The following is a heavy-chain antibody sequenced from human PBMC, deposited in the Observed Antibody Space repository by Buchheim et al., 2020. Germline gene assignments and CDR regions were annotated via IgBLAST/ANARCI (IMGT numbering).Heavy chain of an antibody. V-gene: IGHV3-23*01. Sequence: EVQLLESGGGLVQPGGSLRLSCAASGFTFSSYAMSWVRQAPGKGLEWVSAISGSGGSTYYADSVKGRFTLSRDHFKNTLYLQMNSLRAEDTAVYYCAKDWYRIAVAGYYFDYWGQGTL. CDR1: GFTFSSYA. J-gene: IGHJ4*02. CDR2: ISGSGGST. CDR3: AKDWYRIAVAGYYFDY. D-gene: IGHD6-19*01.